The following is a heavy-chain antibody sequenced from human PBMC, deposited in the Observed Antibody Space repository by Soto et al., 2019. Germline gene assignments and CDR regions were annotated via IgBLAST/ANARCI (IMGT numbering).Heavy chain of an antibody. J-gene: IGHJ6*03. D-gene: IGHD6-19*01. CDR2: ISSSSSTI. CDR1: GFTFSSYS. CDR3: ARYSSGWRYYYYMDV. Sequence: GGSLRLSCAASGFTFSSYSMNWVRQAPGKGLEWVSYISSSSSTIYYADSVKGRFTISRDNAKNSLYLQMNSLRAEDTAVYYCARYSSGWRYYYYMDVWGKGTTVTVSS. V-gene: IGHV3-48*01.